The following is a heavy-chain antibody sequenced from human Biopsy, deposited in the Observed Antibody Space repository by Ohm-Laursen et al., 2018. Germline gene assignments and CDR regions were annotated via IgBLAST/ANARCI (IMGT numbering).Heavy chain of an antibody. Sequence: GASVKVSCKASGGTFINYAISWVRQAPGQGLEWMGMINPSGSTTSYPQIFQGRVTMTRDTSKSTVYMELSSLRSVDTAVYFCARNTGWYGDLYYFDYWGQGTLVTVSS. J-gene: IGHJ4*02. D-gene: IGHD6-19*01. V-gene: IGHV1-46*01. CDR3: ARNTGWYGDLYYFDY. CDR2: INPSGSTT. CDR1: GGTFINYA.